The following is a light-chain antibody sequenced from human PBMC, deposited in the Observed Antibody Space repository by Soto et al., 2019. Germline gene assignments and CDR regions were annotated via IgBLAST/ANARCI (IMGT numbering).Light chain of an antibody. CDR3: QQYNNWPSWT. J-gene: IGKJ1*01. CDR2: AAS. V-gene: IGKV1-12*02. Sequence: DIQMTQSPSSVPASVGDRVTITCRASQGIRTWLAWYQQKPGEAPKLLINAASNLRSGVPARFSGGGSGTEFTLTISSLQSEDFAVYYCQQYNNWPSWTFGQGTKVDIK. CDR1: QGIRTW.